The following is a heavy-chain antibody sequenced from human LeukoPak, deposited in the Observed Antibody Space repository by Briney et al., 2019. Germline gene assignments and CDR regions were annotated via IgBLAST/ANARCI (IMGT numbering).Heavy chain of an antibody. CDR3: ARGLWFRESRPFDY. V-gene: IGHV4-34*01. CDR2: INHSGST. J-gene: IGHJ4*02. Sequence: PSETLSLTCAVYGGSFSGYYWSWIRQPPGKVLEWIGEINHSGSTNYNPSLKSRVTISVDTSKNQFSLKLSSVTAADTAVYYCARGLWFRESRPFDYWGQGTLVTVPS. CDR1: GGSFSGYY. D-gene: IGHD3-10*01.